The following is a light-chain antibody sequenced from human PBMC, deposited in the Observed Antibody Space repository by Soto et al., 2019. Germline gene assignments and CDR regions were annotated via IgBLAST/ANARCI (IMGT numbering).Light chain of an antibody. V-gene: IGKV1-5*01. CDR2: DAS. J-gene: IGKJ1*01. CDR1: QNINSW. Sequence: DIQMTQSPSTLSASVGDRVTITCRASQNINSWLAWYQQKPGKAPNLLIYDASTLESGVPLRFSGSGSGTEFTLTISSLQPEDFATYYCQQFHSFSRTFGQGTKVEVK. CDR3: QQFHSFSRT.